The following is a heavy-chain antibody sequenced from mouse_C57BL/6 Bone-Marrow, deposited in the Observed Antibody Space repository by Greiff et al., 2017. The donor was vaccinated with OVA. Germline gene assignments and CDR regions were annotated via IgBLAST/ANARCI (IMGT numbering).Heavy chain of an antibody. J-gene: IGHJ1*03. CDR3: ARDPFYDYDDWYFDV. CDR2: ISYDGSN. V-gene: IGHV3-6*01. D-gene: IGHD2-4*01. CDR1: GYSITSGYY. Sequence: ESGPGLVKPSQSLSLTCSVTGYSITSGYYWNWIRQFPGNKLEWMGYISYDGSNNYNPSLKNRISITRDTSKNQFFLKLNSVTTEDTATYYCARDPFYDYDDWYFDVWGTGTTVTVSS.